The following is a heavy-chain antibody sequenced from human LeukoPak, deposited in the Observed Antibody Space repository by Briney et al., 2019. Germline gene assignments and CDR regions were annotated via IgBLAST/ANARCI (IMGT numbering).Heavy chain of an antibody. CDR3: ARDLLEGSYYYDSSGYSPFDY. V-gene: IGHV3-30-3*01. CDR2: ISYDGSNK. J-gene: IGHJ4*02. Sequence: GGSLRLSCAASGFTFSSYAMHWVRQAPGKGLEWVAVISYDGSNKYYADSVKGRFTISRDNSKNTLYLQMNSLRAEDTAVYYCARDLLEGSYYYDSSGYSPFDYWGQGTLVTVSS. CDR1: GFTFSSYA. D-gene: IGHD3-22*01.